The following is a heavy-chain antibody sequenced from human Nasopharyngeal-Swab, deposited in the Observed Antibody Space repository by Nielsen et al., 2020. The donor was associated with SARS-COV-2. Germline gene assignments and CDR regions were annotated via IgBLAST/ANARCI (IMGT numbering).Heavy chain of an antibody. CDR1: GFTFSSYG. D-gene: IGHD6-19*01. V-gene: IGHV3-33*01. Sequence: GGSLRLSCAASGFTFSSYGMHWVRQAPGKGLEWVAVIWYGGSNKYYADSVKGRFTISRDNSKNTLYLQMNSLRVEDTAVYYCARDAYSSGWYGGWFDPWGQGTLVTVSS. CDR2: IWYGGSNK. CDR3: ARDAYSSGWYGGWFDP. J-gene: IGHJ5*02.